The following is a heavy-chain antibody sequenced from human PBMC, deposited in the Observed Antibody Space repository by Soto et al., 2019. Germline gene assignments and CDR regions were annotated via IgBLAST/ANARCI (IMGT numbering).Heavy chain of an antibody. CDR3: VCIFSGGYGYGFYYYGMDV. Sequence: SETLSLTCTVSGGSISSSSYYWGWIRQPPGKGLEWIGSIYYSGSTYYNPSLKSRVTISVETSKNQFSLKLSSETAADTAVYYCVCIFSGGYGYGFYYYGMDVWGQGTTVTVSS. J-gene: IGHJ6*02. CDR2: IYYSGST. CDR1: GGSISSSSYY. D-gene: IGHD5-18*01. V-gene: IGHV4-39*01.